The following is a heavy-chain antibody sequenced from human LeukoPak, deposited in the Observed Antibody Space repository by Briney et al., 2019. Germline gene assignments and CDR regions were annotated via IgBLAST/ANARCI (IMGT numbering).Heavy chain of an antibody. V-gene: IGHV4-34*01. D-gene: IGHD3-10*01. CDR1: GGSFSGYY. CDR2: INHSGST. J-gene: IGHJ5*02. Sequence: SETLPLTCAVYGGSFSGYYWSWIRQPPGKGLEWIGEINHSGSTYYNPSLKSRVTISVDTSKNQLSLKLSSVTAADTAVYYCARESNYYGSGTGWFDPWGQGTLVTVSS. CDR3: ARESNYYGSGTGWFDP.